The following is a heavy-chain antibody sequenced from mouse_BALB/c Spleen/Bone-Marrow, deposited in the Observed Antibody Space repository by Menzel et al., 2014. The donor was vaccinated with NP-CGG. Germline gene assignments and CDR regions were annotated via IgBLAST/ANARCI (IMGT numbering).Heavy chain of an antibody. D-gene: IGHD1-1*01. CDR2: IRNKANGYTT. V-gene: IGHV7-3*02. CDR3: ARDDYGRGY. CDR1: GFAFTDYY. J-gene: IGHJ2*01. Sequence: EVQVVESGGGLVQPGGSLRLSCATSGFAFTDYYMSWVRQPPGKALEWLGFIRNKANGYTTGYSASVKGRFTISRDNSQSILYLQMNTLRAEDSATYYCARDDYGRGYWGQGTTLTVSS.